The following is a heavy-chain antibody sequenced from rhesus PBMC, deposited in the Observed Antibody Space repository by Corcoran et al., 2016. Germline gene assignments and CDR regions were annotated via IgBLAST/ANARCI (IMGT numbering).Heavy chain of an antibody. CDR1: GGSISSNY. J-gene: IGHJ4*01. CDR2: VYVSSVST. Sequence: QVQLQESGPGLVKPSETLSLTCSVSGGSISSNYWSWIRQPPGKGLEWFVYVYVSSVSTSYSPSLKSRVTISSDTSKDQFSLELSSVTAADTGVYYCAREGSYPDYWGQGVLVTVSS. V-gene: IGHV4-147*01. D-gene: IGHD1-44*02. CDR3: AREGSYPDY.